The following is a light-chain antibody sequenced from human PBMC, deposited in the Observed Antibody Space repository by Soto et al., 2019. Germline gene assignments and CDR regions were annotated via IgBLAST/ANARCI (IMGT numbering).Light chain of an antibody. V-gene: IGLV2-11*01. CDR1: SSDIADYKS. CDR2: DVS. J-gene: IGLJ1*01. Sequence: QSALTQPRSVSGSSGQSVTISCTGSSSDIADYKSVSWYQQHPGKAPKLMIYDVSKRPSGVPDRFSGSRAGNTASLTISGLQAEDEADYYCCSYAGSYTYVFGTGTQLTVL. CDR3: CSYAGSYTYV.